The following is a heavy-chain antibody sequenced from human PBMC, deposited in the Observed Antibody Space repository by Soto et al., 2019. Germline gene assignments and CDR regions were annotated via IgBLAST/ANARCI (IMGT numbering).Heavy chain of an antibody. CDR3: ARAPVMITFGGVTKPANWFDP. V-gene: IGHV1-69*06. J-gene: IGHJ5*02. Sequence: SVKASCKASGGPFRSSAISWVRQAPGPGVEWIGGIIPIFGTANYAQKFQGRVTITADKSTSTAYMELSSLRSEDTAVYYCARAPVMITFGGVTKPANWFDPWGQGTFVTVSA. CDR2: IIPIFGTA. CDR1: GGPFRSSA. D-gene: IGHD3-16*01.